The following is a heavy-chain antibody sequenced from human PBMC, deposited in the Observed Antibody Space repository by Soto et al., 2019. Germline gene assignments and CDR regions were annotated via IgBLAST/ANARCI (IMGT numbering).Heavy chain of an antibody. J-gene: IGHJ6*02. CDR3: ARAIVVTVGGMDV. Sequence: QVQLQESGPGLVKPSQTLSLTCTVSGGSISNADYYWSWVRQPPGQGLEWIGYIYYSGSSFFNPYLKSRVTMSKDTSKNPFSLRLTSVTAADTAVYYCARAIVVTVGGMDVWGRGTTVTVSS. CDR1: GGSISNADYY. CDR2: IYYSGSS. D-gene: IGHD5-12*01. V-gene: IGHV4-30-4*01.